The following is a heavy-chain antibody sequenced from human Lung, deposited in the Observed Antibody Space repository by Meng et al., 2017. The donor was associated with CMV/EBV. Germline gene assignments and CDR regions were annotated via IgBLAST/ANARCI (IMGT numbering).Heavy chain of an antibody. Sequence: LXCNISGDSMANFYWTWIRQPPGKGLEWVGSVFHTGDTKYNSSLKGRLTLSVDTSRKQVSLRLVSLNTADTATYYCARGRSCVDGVCYDDHNYFGPWXQGTXVTVSS. CDR2: VFHTGDT. J-gene: IGHJ5*02. V-gene: IGHV4-59*01. CDR3: ARGRSCVDGVCYDDHNYFGP. D-gene: IGHD2-21*02. CDR1: GDSMANFY.